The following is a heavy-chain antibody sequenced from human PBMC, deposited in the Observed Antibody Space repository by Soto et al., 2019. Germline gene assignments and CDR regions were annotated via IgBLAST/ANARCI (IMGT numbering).Heavy chain of an antibody. D-gene: IGHD3-9*01. CDR1: GGSFSGYY. CDR3: ARGQPYDILSWYYMDV. CDR2: INHILST. J-gene: IGHJ6*03. Sequence: LSETLSLTCAVYGGSFSGYYWSWIRQPPGKGLEFIGEINHILSTNYNPSLKSRFTRSLYTSKKHFCLKGSSFTAANTAVYYYARGQPYDILSWYYMDVWGKGTTVTVSS. V-gene: IGHV4-34*01.